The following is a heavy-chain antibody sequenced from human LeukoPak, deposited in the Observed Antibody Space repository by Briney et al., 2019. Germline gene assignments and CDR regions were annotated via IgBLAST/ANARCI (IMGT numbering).Heavy chain of an antibody. V-gene: IGHV4-59*12. CDR1: GASITSYH. J-gene: IGHJ5*02. CDR3: ARPPGKDHDSGFYGWFDP. D-gene: IGHD1-26*01. CDR2: IYYSGTT. Sequence: SETLSLTCTVSGASITSYHWSWIRQPPGKGLEWIGYIYYSGTTNYSPSLESRVSMSLDTSKNQFSLKLSSVTAADTAVYYCARPPGKDHDSGFYGWFDPWGQGTLVTVSS.